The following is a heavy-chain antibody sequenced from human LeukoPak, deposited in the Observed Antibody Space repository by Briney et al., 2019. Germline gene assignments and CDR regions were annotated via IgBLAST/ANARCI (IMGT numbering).Heavy chain of an antibody. V-gene: IGHV3-33*06. D-gene: IGHD1-26*01. Sequence: PGGSLRLSCAASGFTFSSYGMHWVRQAPGKGLEWVAVIWYDGNNKYYADSVKGRFTTSRDNSQNTLYLQMNSLRVEDTAVYYCAKDTGLVAATRYYFDYWGQGTLVTVSS. J-gene: IGHJ4*02. CDR2: IWYDGNNK. CDR1: GFTFSSYG. CDR3: AKDTGLVAATRYYFDY.